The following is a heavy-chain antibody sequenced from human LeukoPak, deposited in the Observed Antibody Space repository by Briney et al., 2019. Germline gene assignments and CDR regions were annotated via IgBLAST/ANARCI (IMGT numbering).Heavy chain of an antibody. CDR1: GYTFTGYY. CDR2: INPNSGGT. V-gene: IGHV1-2*02. D-gene: IGHD3-10*01. Sequence: ASVKVSCKASGYTFTGYYMRWVRQAPGQGLEWMGWINPNSGGTNYAQKFQGRVTMTRDTSISTAYMELSRLRSDDTAVYYCARNRITMVRGVIDSSNWFDPWGQGTLVTVSS. J-gene: IGHJ5*02. CDR3: ARNRITMVRGVIDSSNWFDP.